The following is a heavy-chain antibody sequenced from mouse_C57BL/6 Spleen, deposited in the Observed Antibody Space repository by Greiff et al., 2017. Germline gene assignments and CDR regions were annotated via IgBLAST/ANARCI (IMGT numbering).Heavy chain of an antibody. V-gene: IGHV1-69*01. Sequence: VQLQQPGAELVMPGASVKLSCKASGYTFTSYWMHWVKQRPGQGLEWIGEIDTSDSYTNYNQKFKGKSTLTVDKSSSTSYMQLSSLTSEDSAVYYCARGDWDGAYWGQGTLVTVSA. CDR1: GYTFTSYW. J-gene: IGHJ3*01. CDR3: ARGDWDGAY. D-gene: IGHD4-1*01. CDR2: IDTSDSYT.